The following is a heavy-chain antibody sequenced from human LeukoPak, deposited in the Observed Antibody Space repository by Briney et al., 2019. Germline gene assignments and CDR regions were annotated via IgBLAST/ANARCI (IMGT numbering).Heavy chain of an antibody. CDR3: ARGAVAGYFDY. Sequence: ASVEVSRKASGYTFTGYYMHWVRQAPGQGLEWMGWINPNSGGTNYAQKLQGRVTMTTDTSTSTAYMELRSLRSEDTAVYYCARGAVAGYFDYWGQGTLVTVSS. D-gene: IGHD6-19*01. V-gene: IGHV1-2*02. J-gene: IGHJ4*02. CDR1: GYTFTGYY. CDR2: INPNSGGT.